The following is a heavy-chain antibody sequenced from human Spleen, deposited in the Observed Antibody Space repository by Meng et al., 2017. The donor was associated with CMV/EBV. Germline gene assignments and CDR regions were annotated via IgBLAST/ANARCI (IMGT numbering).Heavy chain of an antibody. CDR1: GYTFTSYD. J-gene: IGHJ1*01. V-gene: IGHV1-2*02. D-gene: IGHD6-19*01. Sequence: ASVKVSCKASGYTFTSYDINWVRQAPGQGLEWMGWINPSSGGTNLAQKFQGRVTMTRDTSINTAYMELNTLRSDDTAVYYCAREVDSSGPFQHWGQGTLVTVSS. CDR2: INPSSGGT. CDR3: AREVDSSGPFQH.